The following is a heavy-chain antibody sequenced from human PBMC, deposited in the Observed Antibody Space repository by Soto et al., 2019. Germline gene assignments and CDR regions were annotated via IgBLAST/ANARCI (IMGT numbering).Heavy chain of an antibody. Sequence: GGSLRLSCAASGFIFRDWFRSWIRQAPGKGLEWISYISKDSGRATRYADSVKGRFTISRDNAKNSLFLQMNNLTVEDTAVYYCAKDHDLAAAGYYFDYWGQGTLVTVSS. V-gene: IGHV3-11*01. J-gene: IGHJ4*02. CDR2: ISKDSGRAT. CDR3: AKDHDLAAAGYYFDY. CDR1: GFIFRDWF. D-gene: IGHD6-13*01.